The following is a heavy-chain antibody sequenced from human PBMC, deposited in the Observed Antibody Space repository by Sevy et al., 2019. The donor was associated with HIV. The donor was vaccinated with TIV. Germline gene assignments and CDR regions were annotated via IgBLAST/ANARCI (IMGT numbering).Heavy chain of an antibody. CDR1: GFTFSSHW. J-gene: IGHJ6*02. Sequence: GGSLRLSCATSGFTFSSHWMSRVRQAPRKGLEWVANIKQDGSDKYYVDSVKGRFTISRDNAKNSLSLQMNSLRAEDTAVYYCARDTGGIGMDVWGQGTTVTVSS. D-gene: IGHD6-13*01. V-gene: IGHV3-7*01. CDR3: ARDTGGIGMDV. CDR2: IKQDGSDK.